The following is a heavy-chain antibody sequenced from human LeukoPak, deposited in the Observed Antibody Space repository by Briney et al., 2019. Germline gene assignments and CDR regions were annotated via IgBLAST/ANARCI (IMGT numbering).Heavy chain of an antibody. CDR1: GFTFSSYA. CDR2: ISDSGDNT. V-gene: IGHV3-23*01. Sequence: GGSLRLSCAASGFTFSSYAMSWVRQAPGKGLEWVSGISDSGDNTYYAGSVKGRFTISRDNSKNTLYLQMNSLRAEDTAIYYCAKENQRWLQFAFDYWGQGTLVTVSS. J-gene: IGHJ4*02. CDR3: AKENQRWLQFAFDY. D-gene: IGHD5-24*01.